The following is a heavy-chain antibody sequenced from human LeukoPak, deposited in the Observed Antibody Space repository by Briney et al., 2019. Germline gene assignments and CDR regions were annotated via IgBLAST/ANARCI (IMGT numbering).Heavy chain of an antibody. Sequence: VASVKVSCKASGGTFSSYAISWVRQAPGQGLEWMGRIIPILGIANYAQKFQGRVTITADKSTSTAYMELSSLRSEDTAVYYCARDRGYYGSGPPGMDVWGQGTTVTVSS. CDR1: GGTFSSYA. CDR3: ARDRGYYGSGPPGMDV. V-gene: IGHV1-69*04. J-gene: IGHJ6*02. D-gene: IGHD3-10*01. CDR2: IIPILGIA.